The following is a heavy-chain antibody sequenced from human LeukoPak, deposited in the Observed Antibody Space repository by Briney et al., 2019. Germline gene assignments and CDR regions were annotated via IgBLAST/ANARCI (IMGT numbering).Heavy chain of an antibody. V-gene: IGHV3-7*01. CDR2: IKQDGSEK. Sequence: GGSLRLSCAASGFTFSSYAMAWVRQAPGKGLEWVANIKQDGSEKYYVDSVKGRFTISRDNAKNSLYLQMNSLRAEDTAVYYCARYGFWSGYLDYWGQGTLVTVSS. CDR1: GFTFSSYA. CDR3: ARYGFWSGYLDY. J-gene: IGHJ4*02. D-gene: IGHD3-3*01.